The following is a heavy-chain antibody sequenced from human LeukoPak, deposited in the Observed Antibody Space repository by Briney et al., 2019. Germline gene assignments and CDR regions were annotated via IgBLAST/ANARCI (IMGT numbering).Heavy chain of an antibody. CDR1: GFSFSTFG. CDR2: IWNDGSKK. Sequence: PGRSLRLSCAASGFSFSTFGMHWARRAPGKGLEWVGVIWNDGSKKFYAESVKGRFTISRDNSQNTLYLQMNRLRAEDTAVYYCGRDSLGGDYWGQGTLVTVSS. J-gene: IGHJ4*02. CDR3: GRDSLGGDY. D-gene: IGHD3-16*01. V-gene: IGHV3-33*08.